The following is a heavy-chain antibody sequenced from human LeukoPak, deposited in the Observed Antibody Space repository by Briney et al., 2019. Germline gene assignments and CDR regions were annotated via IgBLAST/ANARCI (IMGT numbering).Heavy chain of an antibody. J-gene: IGHJ4*02. D-gene: IGHD4-17*01. CDR1: GFTFSSYA. Sequence: PGRSLRLSCAASGFTFSSYAMHWVRQAPGKGLEWVAVISYDGSNKYYADSVKGRFTISRDNSKNTLYLQMNSLRAEDTAVYYCARDFGMTTVTLFDYWGQGTLVTVSP. CDR3: ARDFGMTTVTLFDY. V-gene: IGHV3-30*04. CDR2: ISYDGSNK.